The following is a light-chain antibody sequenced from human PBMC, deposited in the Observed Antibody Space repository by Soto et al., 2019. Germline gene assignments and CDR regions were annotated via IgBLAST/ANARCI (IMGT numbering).Light chain of an antibody. Sequence: EIVLTQSPATLSLSPGERATLSCRASQSVSSYLAWYQQKPGQAPRLLIYDASNRATGIPPRFSGSGSATDFTLTISSLEAEDFAVYYGQQRSDWPLTFGGGTKVEIK. CDR1: QSVSSY. V-gene: IGKV3-11*01. CDR2: DAS. CDR3: QQRSDWPLT. J-gene: IGKJ4*01.